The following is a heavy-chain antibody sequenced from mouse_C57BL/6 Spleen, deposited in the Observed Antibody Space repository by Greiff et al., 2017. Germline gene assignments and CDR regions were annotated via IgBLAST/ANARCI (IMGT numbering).Heavy chain of an antibody. D-gene: IGHD1-1*01. CDR3: TPLITTVVAGGY. CDR1: GYTFTDYE. Sequence: QVQLKESGAELVRPGASVTLSCKASGYTFTDYEMHWVKQTPVHGLEWIGAIDPETGGTAYNQKFKGKAILTADKSSSTAYMELRSLTSEDSAVYYCTPLITTVVAGGYWGQGTTLTVSS. J-gene: IGHJ2*01. CDR2: IDPETGGT. V-gene: IGHV1-15*01.